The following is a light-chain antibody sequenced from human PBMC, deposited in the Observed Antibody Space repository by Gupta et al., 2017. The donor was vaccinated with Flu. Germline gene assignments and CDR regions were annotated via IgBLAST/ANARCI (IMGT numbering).Light chain of an antibody. V-gene: IGLV3-21*03. CDR2: DDS. CDR1: IIGSES. CDR3: QVWDNDSDHPV. Sequence: SYVLTQSPSVSVAPGKTAWITCGGNIIGSESVHWYQPKPGQAPVLVVYDDSDRPSTIPERFSGSTSGNTATLTISRVEAGDEADYYCQVWDNDSDHPVFGGGTKLTVL. J-gene: IGLJ3*02.